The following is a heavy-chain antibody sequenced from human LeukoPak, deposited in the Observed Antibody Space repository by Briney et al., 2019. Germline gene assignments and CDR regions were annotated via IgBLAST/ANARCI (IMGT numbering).Heavy chain of an antibody. CDR1: GFTFSSYS. J-gene: IGHJ4*02. D-gene: IGHD1-26*01. Sequence: GGSLRLSCAASGFTFSSYSMNWVRQAPGKGPEWVSSISSSSSYIYYADSVKGRFTITRDNAKNSLYLQMNSLRAEDTAVYYCARVLVGATAFDYWGQGTLVTVSS. V-gene: IGHV3-21*01. CDR2: ISSSSSYI. CDR3: ARVLVGATAFDY.